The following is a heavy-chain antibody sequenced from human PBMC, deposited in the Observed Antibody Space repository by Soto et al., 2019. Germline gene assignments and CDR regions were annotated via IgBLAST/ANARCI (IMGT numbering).Heavy chain of an antibody. CDR1: GYTFTSYD. CDR3: ARRGIAAAGYYYYYYFDL. CDR2: MTPNSGNT. J-gene: IGHJ2*01. V-gene: IGHV1-8*01. D-gene: IGHD6-13*01. Sequence: ASVKVSCKASGYTFTSYDINWVRQATGQGLDWLGWMTPNSGNTGYAQNFQGRVPMTRNISISTAYMELSSFGSEYTALYYCARRGIAAAGYYYYYYFDLWGRGTLVTVPQ.